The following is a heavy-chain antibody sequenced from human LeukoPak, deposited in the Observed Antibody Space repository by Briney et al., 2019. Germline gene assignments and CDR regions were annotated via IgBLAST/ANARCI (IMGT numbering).Heavy chain of an antibody. CDR1: GGSISSYY. J-gene: IGHJ3*02. V-gene: IGHV4-39*01. CDR2: IYYSGST. CDR3: ATSYYDFWSGPPAWAFDI. Sequence: SETLSLTCTVSGGSISSYYWGWIRQPPGKGLEWIGSIYYSGSTYYNPSLKSRVTISVDTSKNQFSLKLSSVTAADTAVYYCATSYYDFWSGPPAWAFDIWGQGTMVTVSS. D-gene: IGHD3-3*01.